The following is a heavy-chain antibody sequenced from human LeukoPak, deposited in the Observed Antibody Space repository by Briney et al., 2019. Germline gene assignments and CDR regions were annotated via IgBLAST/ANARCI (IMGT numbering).Heavy chain of an antibody. D-gene: IGHD6-13*01. CDR3: ARGLPGIAAAPDY. CDR1: GFTFSSYA. CDR2: ISSSSSYI. Sequence: GGSLRLSCAASGFTFSSYAMSWVRQAPGKGLEWVSSISSSSSYIYYADSVKGRFTISRDNAKNSLYLQMNSLRAEDTAVYYCARGLPGIAAAPDYWGQGTLVTVSS. V-gene: IGHV3-21*01. J-gene: IGHJ4*02.